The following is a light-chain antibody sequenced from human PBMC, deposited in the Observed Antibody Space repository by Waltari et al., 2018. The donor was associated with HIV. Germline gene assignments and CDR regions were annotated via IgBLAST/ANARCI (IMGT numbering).Light chain of an antibody. V-gene: IGLV2-14*01. J-gene: IGLJ3*02. Sequence: QSALTQPASVSGSPGQSITISCTGTNRDLGPFNYVSWFQHHPGKAPRVILSEVNNRPSGISTRFSGSKSGYTASLIISGLQTEDEAHYYCSSYTTDNTWVFGGGTKVTV. CDR1: NRDLGPFNY. CDR3: SSYTTDNTWV. CDR2: EVN.